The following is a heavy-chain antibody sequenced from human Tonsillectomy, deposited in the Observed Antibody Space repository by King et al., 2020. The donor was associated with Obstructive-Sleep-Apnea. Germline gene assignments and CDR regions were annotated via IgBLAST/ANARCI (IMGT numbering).Heavy chain of an antibody. CDR2: IYWDDDK. Sequence: HITLKESGPTLVKPTQTLTLTCTFSGFSLSNSAVGVGWIRQPPGKALEWLALIYWDDDKRYSPSLKSRPTITKETPKNQVVLTMTNMDPVDTATYYCVHSDRILFDYWGQGTLVTVSS. D-gene: IGHD2-15*01. V-gene: IGHV2-5*02. J-gene: IGHJ4*02. CDR1: GFSLSNSAVG. CDR3: VHSDRILFDY.